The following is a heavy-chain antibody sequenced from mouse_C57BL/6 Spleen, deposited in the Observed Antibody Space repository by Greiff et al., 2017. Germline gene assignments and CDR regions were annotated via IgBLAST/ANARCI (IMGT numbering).Heavy chain of an antibody. D-gene: IGHD1-1*01. Sequence: VQLQQSGPELVKPGASVKISCKASGYTFTDYYINWVKQRPGQGLEWIGWIYPGSGNTKYNEKFKGKATLTVDTSSSTAYMQLSSLTSEDSAVYFCARRGLYYGSSYDYYAMDYWGQGTSVTVSS. CDR2: IYPGSGNT. V-gene: IGHV1-84*01. J-gene: IGHJ4*01. CDR1: GYTFTDYY. CDR3: ARRGLYYGSSYDYYAMDY.